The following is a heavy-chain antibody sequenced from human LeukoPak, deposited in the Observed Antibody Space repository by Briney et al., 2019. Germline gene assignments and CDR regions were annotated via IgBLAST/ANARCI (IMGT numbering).Heavy chain of an antibody. Sequence: PPQTLSPTCTLSAGSTTSFSWGWIRLPPGKGLEWIGYYYSGSTNYNPSLKSRVTISVDTSKNQFSLKLSAVTAADTAVYYCAGVQWLGAYDVWGQGTMVTVSS. J-gene: IGHJ3*01. V-gene: IGHV4-59*12. CDR3: AGVQWLGAYDV. CDR2: YYSGST. CDR1: AGSTTSFS. D-gene: IGHD6-19*01.